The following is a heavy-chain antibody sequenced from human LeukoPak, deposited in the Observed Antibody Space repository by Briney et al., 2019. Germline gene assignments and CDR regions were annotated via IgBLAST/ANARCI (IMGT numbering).Heavy chain of an antibody. CDR2: IKQDGSEK. J-gene: IGHJ4*02. Sequence: PGGSLRLSCAASGFTFSSYWMSWVRQAPGKGLEWVANIKQDGSEKYYVDSVKGRFTISRDNAKNSLYLQMNSLRAEDTAVYYCARTYSSGWYYGYYFDYWGQGTLVTVSS. CDR1: GFTFSSYW. V-gene: IGHV3-7*03. CDR3: ARTYSSGWYYGYYFDY. D-gene: IGHD6-19*01.